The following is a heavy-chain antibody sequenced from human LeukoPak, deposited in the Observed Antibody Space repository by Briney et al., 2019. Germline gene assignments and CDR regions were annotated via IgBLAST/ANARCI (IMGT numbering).Heavy chain of an antibody. CDR1: GGSINSFY. CDR2: IYYSGST. D-gene: IGHD1-14*01. J-gene: IGHJ4*02. Sequence: SETLSLTCTVSGGSINSFYWSWIRQPPGKGLEWIGYIYYSGSTNYNPSLQSRVTMSVDTSKNQFSLILYSVTAAATAMYYCARFRPDTKPFDYWGPGTRVTVSS. V-gene: IGHV4-59*08. CDR3: ARFRPDTKPFDY.